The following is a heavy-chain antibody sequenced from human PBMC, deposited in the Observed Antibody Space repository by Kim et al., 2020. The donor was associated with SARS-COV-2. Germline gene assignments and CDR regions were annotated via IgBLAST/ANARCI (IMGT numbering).Heavy chain of an antibody. J-gene: IGHJ6*02. CDR3: AIQRTYYYYYGMDV. Sequence: NPSLKSRVTISVDTSKNQFSLKLSSVTAADTAVYYCAIQRTYYYYYGMDVWGQGTTVTVSS. V-gene: IGHV4-39*01.